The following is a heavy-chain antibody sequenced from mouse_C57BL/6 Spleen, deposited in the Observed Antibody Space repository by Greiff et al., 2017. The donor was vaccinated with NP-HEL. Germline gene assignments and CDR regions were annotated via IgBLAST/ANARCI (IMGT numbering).Heavy chain of an antibody. J-gene: IGHJ3*01. CDR2: ISSGGDYI. CDR3: TREGLRQEAFAY. D-gene: IGHD2-4*01. CDR1: GFTFSSYA. Sequence: DVKLQESGEGLVKPGGSLKLSCAASGFTFSSYAMSWVRQTPEKRLEWVAYISSGGDYIYYADTVKGRFTISRDNARNTLYLQMSSLKSEDTAMYYCTREGLRQEAFAYWGQGTLVTVSA. V-gene: IGHV5-9-1*02.